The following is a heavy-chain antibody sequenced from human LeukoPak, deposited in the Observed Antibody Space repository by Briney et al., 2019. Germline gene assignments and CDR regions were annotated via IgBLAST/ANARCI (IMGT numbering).Heavy chain of an antibody. Sequence: QSGGSLRLSCAASGFTFSSYSMNWVRQAPGKGLEWVSYISSSSSTIYYADSVKGRFTISRDNAKNSLYLQMNSLRAEDTAVYYCAREGIRYYDSSNYFDYWGQGTLVTVSS. V-gene: IGHV3-48*01. CDR2: ISSSSSTI. J-gene: IGHJ4*02. CDR1: GFTFSSYS. CDR3: AREGIRYYDSSNYFDY. D-gene: IGHD3-22*01.